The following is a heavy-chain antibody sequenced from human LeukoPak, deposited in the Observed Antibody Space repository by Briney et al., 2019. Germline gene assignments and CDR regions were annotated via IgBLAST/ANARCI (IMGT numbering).Heavy chain of an antibody. CDR3: ARGTVGAVLGDTLDY. D-gene: IGHD1-26*01. CDR2: IYYSGST. J-gene: IGHJ4*02. V-gene: IGHV4-59*12. Sequence: SETLSLTCTVSGGSISSYYWSWIRQPPGKGLEWIGYIYYSGSTNYNPSLKSRVTISVDTSKNQFSLKLSSVTAADTAVYYCARGTVGAVLGDTLDYWGQGTLASVSS. CDR1: GGSISSYY.